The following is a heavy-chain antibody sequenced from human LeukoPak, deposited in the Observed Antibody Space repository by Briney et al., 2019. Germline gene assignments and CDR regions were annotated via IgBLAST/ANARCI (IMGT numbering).Heavy chain of an antibody. CDR2: FNTDGSVT. CDR3: ATKQWLAPPPDS. Sequence: GVSLTLPCAASGFTFSKYWMLWLRQAPGKGLVSVSRFNTDGSVTIYAVRVKRLFTVPRDNDDNTMFLKMNTVRHEHTAVYYCATKQWLAPPPDSWGQGAPVTVSS. D-gene: IGHD6-19*01. CDR1: GFTFSKYW. V-gene: IGHV3-74*01. J-gene: IGHJ4*02.